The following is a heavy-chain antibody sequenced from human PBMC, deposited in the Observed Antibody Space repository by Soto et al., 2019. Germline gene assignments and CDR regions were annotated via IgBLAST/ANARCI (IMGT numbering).Heavy chain of an antibody. D-gene: IGHD3-10*01. CDR3: ARDEDGSGKHEGDYYYYGMDV. CDR1: GYTFTSYG. V-gene: IGHV1-18*01. J-gene: IGHJ6*02. Sequence: QVQLVQSGAEVKKPGASVKVSCKASGYTFTSYGISWVRQAPGQGLEWMGWISAYNGNTNYAQKLQGRVTMTTDTSTSTAYMELRSLRSDDTAVYYCARDEDGSGKHEGDYYYYGMDVWGQGTTVTVSS. CDR2: ISAYNGNT.